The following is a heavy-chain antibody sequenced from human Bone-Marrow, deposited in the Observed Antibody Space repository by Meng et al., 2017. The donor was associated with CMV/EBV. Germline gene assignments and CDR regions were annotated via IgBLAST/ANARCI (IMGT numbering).Heavy chain of an antibody. V-gene: IGHV3-9*01. CDR3: ARSGGSTYYDILTGPDGHDY. D-gene: IGHD3-9*01. CDR2: ISWNSGSI. CDR1: GFTFDDYA. Sequence: SLKISCAASGFTFDDYAMHWVRQAPGKGLEWVSGISWNSGSIGYADSVKGRFTISRDNAKNTLYLQMNSLRAEDTAVYYCARSGGSTYYDILTGPDGHDYWGQGTLVTVSS. J-gene: IGHJ4*02.